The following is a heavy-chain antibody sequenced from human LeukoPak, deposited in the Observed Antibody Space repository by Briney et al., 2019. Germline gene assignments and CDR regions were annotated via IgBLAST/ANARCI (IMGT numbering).Heavy chain of an antibody. CDR2: ISSSGST. V-gene: IGHV4-61*02. J-gene: IGHJ4*02. CDR1: GDSISSGDYY. Sequence: SETLSLTCTVSGDSISSGDYYWSWLRQPAGTGLEWIGRISSSGSTNYNPSLKSRVTISVDTSKNQFSLKLSSATAADTAVYYCARGIWRVDYWGQGTLVTVSS. CDR3: ARGIWRVDY. D-gene: IGHD1-1*01.